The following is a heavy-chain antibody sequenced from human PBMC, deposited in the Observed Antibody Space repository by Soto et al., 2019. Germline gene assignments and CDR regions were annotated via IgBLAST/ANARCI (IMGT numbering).Heavy chain of an antibody. Sequence: PGGSLRLSCAASGFTFSSYGMHWVRQAPGKGLEWVAVISYDGSNKYYADSVKGRFTISRDNSKNTLYLQMNSLRAEDTAVYYCAKGAAGYCRGGSCCPGCMDVWGQGTTVTVSS. J-gene: IGHJ6*02. CDR1: GFTFSSYG. V-gene: IGHV3-30*18. D-gene: IGHD2-15*01. CDR3: AKGAAGYCRGGSCCPGCMDV. CDR2: ISYDGSNK.